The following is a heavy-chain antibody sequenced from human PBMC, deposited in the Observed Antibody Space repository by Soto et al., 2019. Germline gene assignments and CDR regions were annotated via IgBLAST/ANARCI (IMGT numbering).Heavy chain of an antibody. Sequence: QVQLVESGGGVVQPGRSLRLSCAASGFTFSNYAIHWVRQAPGKGLEWVAVISYDGSNKYYAESVKGRFTISRDNSKNTLYLQMNNLTAEDTAVYYCARDLGMAAAPPDFWGQGSLVTVSP. V-gene: IGHV3-30-3*01. J-gene: IGHJ4*02. CDR3: ARDLGMAAAPPDF. CDR1: GFTFSNYA. CDR2: ISYDGSNK. D-gene: IGHD6-13*01.